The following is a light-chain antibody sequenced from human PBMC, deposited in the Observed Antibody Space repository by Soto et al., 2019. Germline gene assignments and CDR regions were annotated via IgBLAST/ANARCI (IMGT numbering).Light chain of an antibody. V-gene: IGKV3-15*01. CDR3: QQYSALWT. CDR2: GAS. J-gene: IGKJ1*01. Sequence: EIVMTQSPATLSVSPGERATLSCGASQSVSINLAWYQQRPGQAPRLLIYGASRRATGVPPRFSGRGAGTEFTLTIHGLQYEDVAVYYCQQYSALWTCGQGTKGDI. CDR1: QSVSIN.